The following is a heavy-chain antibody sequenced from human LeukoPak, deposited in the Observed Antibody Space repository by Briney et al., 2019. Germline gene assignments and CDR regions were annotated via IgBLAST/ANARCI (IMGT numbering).Heavy chain of an antibody. CDR2: ITTSGRTI. J-gene: IGHJ4*02. V-gene: IGHV3-48*03. CDR1: GFTFSSYE. CDR3: ARGEDYGTNSFDY. D-gene: IGHD4-17*01. Sequence: GGSLRLSCAASGFTFSSYEMNWVRQAPGKGLEWVSYITTSGRTIYYADSVEGRFTISRDNAKNSLYLQMNSLRAEDTAVYYCARGEDYGTNSFDYWGQGTLVTVSS.